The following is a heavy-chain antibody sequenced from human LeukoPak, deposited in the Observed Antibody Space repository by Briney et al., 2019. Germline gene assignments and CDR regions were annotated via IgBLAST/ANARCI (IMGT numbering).Heavy chain of an antibody. V-gene: IGHV3-21*04. D-gene: IGHD6-19*01. CDR3: ARVAVAGPTGWFDS. Sequence: GGSLRPSFAAPGFALRSNSLTWVRQAPGKGLEWVSSISSTSAYIYYAESVKGRFSISRDNVDNVVHLQMSSLRNEDTAFYYCARVAVAGPTGWFDSWGQGTLVTVSS. CDR2: ISSTSAYI. J-gene: IGHJ5*01. CDR1: GFALRSNS.